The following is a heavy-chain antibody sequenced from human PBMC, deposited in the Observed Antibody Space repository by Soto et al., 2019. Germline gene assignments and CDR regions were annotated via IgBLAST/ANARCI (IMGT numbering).Heavy chain of an antibody. V-gene: IGHV3-23*01. CDR2: ISGSGGST. Sequence: EVQLLESGGGLVQPGGSLRLSCAASGFTFSSYAMSWIRQAPGKGLEWVSAISGSGGSTYYADSVKGRFTISRDNSKNTLYLQMNSLRAEDTAVYYCAKGRGPLDYYYGMDVWGQGTTVTVSS. CDR3: AKGRGPLDYYYGMDV. D-gene: IGHD5-12*01. CDR1: GFTFSSYA. J-gene: IGHJ6*02.